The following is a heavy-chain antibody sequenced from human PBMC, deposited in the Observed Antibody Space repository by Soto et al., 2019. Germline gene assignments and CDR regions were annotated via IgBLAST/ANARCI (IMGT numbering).Heavy chain of an antibody. CDR1: GFTFSSYW. Sequence: PGGSLRLSCAASGFTFSSYWMSWVRQAPGKGLEWVANIKQDGSEKYYVDSVKGRFTISRDNAKNSLYLQMNSLRAEDTAVYYCARASAAGLYGMDVWGQGTTVTVSS. D-gene: IGHD6-13*01. CDR2: IKQDGSEK. CDR3: ARASAAGLYGMDV. V-gene: IGHV3-7*01. J-gene: IGHJ6*02.